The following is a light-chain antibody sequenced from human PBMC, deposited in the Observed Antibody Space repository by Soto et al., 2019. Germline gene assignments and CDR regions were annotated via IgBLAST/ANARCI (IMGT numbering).Light chain of an antibody. CDR3: CSYAGSSTFNWV. Sequence: QSVLTQPASVSGSPGQSITISCTGTSSDVGSYNLVSWYQQHPDKAPKLMIYEGSKRPSGVSNRFSGSKSGNTASLTISGLQAEDEADYYCCSYAGSSTFNWVFGGGTKLTVL. CDR2: EGS. J-gene: IGLJ3*02. V-gene: IGLV2-23*03. CDR1: SSDVGSYNL.